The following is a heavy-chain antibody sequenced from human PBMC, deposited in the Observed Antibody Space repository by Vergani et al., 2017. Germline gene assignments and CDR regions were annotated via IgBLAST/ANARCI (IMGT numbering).Heavy chain of an antibody. J-gene: IGHJ5*02. CDR1: GASIRSSNYY. CDR2: IYYSGSN. V-gene: IGHV4-39*01. Sequence: QLQLQESGPGLVKPSATLSLTCSVSGASIRSSNYYWCWIRHPPGKWLEWIASIYYSGSNYYTPSLKSLVTISVDTSKNQFSLKLCSVTAADTAVYFCARHSTVEWLIKLGWIDPWGQGILVTVSS. CDR3: ARHSTVEWLIKLGWIDP. D-gene: IGHD3-3*01.